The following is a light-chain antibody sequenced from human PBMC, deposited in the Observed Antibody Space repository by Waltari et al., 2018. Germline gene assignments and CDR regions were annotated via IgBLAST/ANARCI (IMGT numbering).Light chain of an antibody. J-gene: IGLJ1*01. CDR3: CSYAGLGIYV. V-gene: IGLV2-23*02. CDR1: SSDVGNYNL. CDR2: EVT. Sequence: QSGLTQPASVSGSPGQSLTISCTGTSSDVGNYNLVSWYQQYPDKAPKLMVYEVTKRTSGVSDRFSGSKSGNTASLTISGLQSEDEAYYYCCSYAGLGIYVFGTGTKVTVL.